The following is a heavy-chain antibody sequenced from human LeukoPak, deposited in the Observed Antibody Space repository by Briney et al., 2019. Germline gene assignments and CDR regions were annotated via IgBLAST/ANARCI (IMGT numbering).Heavy chain of an antibody. Sequence: SETLSLTCFVSGDSITSYHWSWIRQPAGKRLEWLGQVHPGGDTNYNPSFESRVAMSLESSKNQVSLDLRSVTAADTSVYYCAGRAQTTGWSFDYWGLGALVTVS. CDR1: GDSITSYH. J-gene: IGHJ4*02. V-gene: IGHV4-4*07. D-gene: IGHD6-19*01. CDR3: AGRAQTTGWSFDY. CDR2: VHPGGDT.